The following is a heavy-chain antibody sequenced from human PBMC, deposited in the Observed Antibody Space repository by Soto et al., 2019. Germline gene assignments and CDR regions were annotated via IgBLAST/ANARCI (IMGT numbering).Heavy chain of an antibody. V-gene: IGHV3-23*01. D-gene: IGHD5-18*01. CDR2: ISGSGGST. Sequence: EVQLLESGGGLVQPGGSLRLSCAASGFTFSSYAMSWVRQAPGKGLEWVSAISGSGGSTYYADSVKGRFTISRDNAKNSLYLQMNSLRAEDTAVYYCARDGGRGIQLWPNYYYYYGMDVWGQGTTVTVSS. J-gene: IGHJ6*02. CDR3: ARDGGRGIQLWPNYYYYYGMDV. CDR1: GFTFSSYA.